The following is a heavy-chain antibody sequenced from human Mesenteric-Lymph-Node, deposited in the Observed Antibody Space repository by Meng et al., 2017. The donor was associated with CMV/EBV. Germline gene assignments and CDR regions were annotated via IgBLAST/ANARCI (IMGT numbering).Heavy chain of an antibody. CDR1: GFTFSGYR. CDR2: ISTSSDDK. J-gene: IGHJ4*02. Sequence: GESLKISCAASGFTFSGYRTNWVRQTPGKGLEWVSSISTSSDDKAYADSVKGRFTISRDHAKNSFYLQMYSLRAAGTAVYYCASHGYCTSTRCFSDYWGQGTLVTVSS. D-gene: IGHD2-2*01. V-gene: IGHV3-21*01. CDR3: ASHGYCTSTRCFSDY.